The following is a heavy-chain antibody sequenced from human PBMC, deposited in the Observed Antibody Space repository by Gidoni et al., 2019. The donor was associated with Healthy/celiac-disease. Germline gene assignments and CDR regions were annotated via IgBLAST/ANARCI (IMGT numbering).Heavy chain of an antibody. CDR1: GYTFTSYG. Sequence: QVQLVQSGAEVKKPGASVKVSCKASGYTFTSYGISWVRQAPGQGLEWMGWISAYNGNTNYAQKLQGRVTMTTDTSTSTAYMELRSLRSDDTAVYYCARDWSRDYYDSSGEYDYWGQGTLVTVSS. V-gene: IGHV1-18*01. CDR2: ISAYNGNT. J-gene: IGHJ4*02. D-gene: IGHD3-22*01. CDR3: ARDWSRDYYDSSGEYDY.